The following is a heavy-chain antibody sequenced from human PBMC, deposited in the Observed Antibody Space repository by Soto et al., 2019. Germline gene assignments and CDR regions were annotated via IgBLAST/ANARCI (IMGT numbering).Heavy chain of an antibody. CDR3: ARVRIAARTGAYGMDV. CDR1: GGSISGYY. Sequence: PSETLSLTCTVSGGSISGYYWSWIRQPPGKGLEWIGRIYTSGSTNYNPSLKSRVTMSVDTSKNQFSLKLSSVTAADTAVYYCARVRIAARTGAYGMDVWGQGTTVTVSS. CDR2: IYTSGST. V-gene: IGHV4-4*07. D-gene: IGHD6-6*01. J-gene: IGHJ6*02.